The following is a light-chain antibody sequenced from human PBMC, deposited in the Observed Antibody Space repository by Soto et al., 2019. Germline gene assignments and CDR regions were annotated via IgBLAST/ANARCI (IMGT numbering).Light chain of an antibody. J-gene: IGLJ2*01. CDR3: SSSASSTPVL. Sequence: QSALTQPASVSGSPGQSITISCTGTSRDVGGYNYVSWYQHHPGKAPKLIIYEGIKRPSGVSNRFSGSKSGNTASLAISGLEAEEDDYYCCSSSASSTPVLFGGGTKLTVL. CDR2: EGI. CDR1: SRDVGGYNY. V-gene: IGLV2-14*01.